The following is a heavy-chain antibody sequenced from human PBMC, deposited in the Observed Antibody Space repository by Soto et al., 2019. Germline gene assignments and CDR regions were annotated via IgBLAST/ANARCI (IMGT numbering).Heavy chain of an antibody. J-gene: IGHJ6*02. Sequence: GESLKISCKGFGYSFTSYWTAWVRQMPGKGLEWMGVIYPGDSDTRYSPSFQGHVTISADKSSNTAYLQWDSLRASDSAMYYCARLLSEGYYYSMDVWGQGTTVTV. CDR2: IYPGDSDT. CDR3: ARLLSEGYYYSMDV. V-gene: IGHV5-51*01. CDR1: GYSFTSYW.